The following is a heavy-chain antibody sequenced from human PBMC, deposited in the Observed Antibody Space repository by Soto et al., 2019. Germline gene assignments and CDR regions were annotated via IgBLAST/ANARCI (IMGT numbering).Heavy chain of an antibody. CDR2: INDGGIT. J-gene: IGHJ4*02. Sequence: SETLSLTCSXSGGSISNGGYYWSWIRQHPGKGLELIGYINDGGITYHNPSLKSRLTTSLDTSENQFYMKLSSLTAADTAVYFCARGRVWYCPGDDCGFFFDSWGPGILVTVSS. CDR1: GGSISNGGYY. V-gene: IGHV4-31*03. D-gene: IGHD2-21*02. CDR3: ARGRVWYCPGDDCGFFFDS.